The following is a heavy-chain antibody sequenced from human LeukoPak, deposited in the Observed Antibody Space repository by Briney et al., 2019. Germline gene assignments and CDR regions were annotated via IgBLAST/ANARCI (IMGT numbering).Heavy chain of an antibody. V-gene: IGHV3-11*06. CDR2: ISSSSSYT. J-gene: IGHJ4*02. D-gene: IGHD6-19*01. CDR3: ARGSVAGTKFDY. Sequence: GGSLRLSCVASGFTFSDYYMSWIRQAPGKGLEWVSYISSSSSYTNYADSVKGRFTISRDNAKNSLYLQMNSLRAEDTAVYYCARGSVAGTKFDYWGQGTLVTVSS. CDR1: GFTFSDYY.